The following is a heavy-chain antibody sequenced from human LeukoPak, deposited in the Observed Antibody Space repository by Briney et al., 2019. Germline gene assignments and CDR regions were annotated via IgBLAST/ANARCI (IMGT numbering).Heavy chain of an antibody. D-gene: IGHD2-21*02. J-gene: IGHJ4*02. V-gene: IGHV3-23*01. CDR3: ATIVVVTAKFDY. CDR1: GFTLSSYA. Sequence: GGSLRLSCAASGFTLSSYAMSWVRQAPGKGLEWVSAISGSGGSTYYADSVKGRFTISRDNSKNTLYLQMNSLRAEDTAVYYCATIVVVTAKFDYWGQGTLVTVSS. CDR2: ISGSGGST.